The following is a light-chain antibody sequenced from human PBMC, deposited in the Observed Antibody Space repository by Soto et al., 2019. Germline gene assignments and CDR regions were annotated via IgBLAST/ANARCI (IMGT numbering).Light chain of an antibody. CDR3: SSYTITTALV. J-gene: IGLJ1*01. CDR2: EVS. CDR1: SSDVGGYNF. V-gene: IGLV2-14*01. Sequence: QSALTQPASVSGSPGQSITISCTGSSSDVGGYNFVSWYQRHPGKAPKLIISEVSNRPSGVSNRFSGSKSGNTASLTISGLQTEDEAEYYCSSYTITTALVFGSGTKAHRP.